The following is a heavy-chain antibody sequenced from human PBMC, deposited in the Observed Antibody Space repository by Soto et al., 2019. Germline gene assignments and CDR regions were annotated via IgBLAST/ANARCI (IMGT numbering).Heavy chain of an antibody. D-gene: IGHD3-10*01. V-gene: IGHV1-2*02. CDR2: INPYSGGA. Sequence: ASVKVSCKASGYTFTGYFMHWVRQAPGQGLEWMGWINPYSGGADYAQSFQGRVTMTRDTSISTVYMELSRLRFDDTAVYYCARVIRGAYYNSPLDTWGQGNVV. J-gene: IGHJ5*02. CDR1: GYTFTGYF. CDR3: ARVIRGAYYNSPLDT.